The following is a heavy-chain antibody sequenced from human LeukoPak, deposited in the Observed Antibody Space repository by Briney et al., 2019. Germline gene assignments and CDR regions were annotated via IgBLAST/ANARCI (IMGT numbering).Heavy chain of an antibody. CDR2: INQDGSEK. Sequence: PGGSLRLSCATSGFNFNSKWMTWVRQAPGKGLEWVANINQDGSEKYHGDSVKGRFTISRDNAKSSLFLEMSSLRAEDTAVYYCADPPSDFWGQGTLVAFSS. CDR1: GFNFNSKW. V-gene: IGHV3-7*01. CDR3: ADPPSDF. J-gene: IGHJ4*02.